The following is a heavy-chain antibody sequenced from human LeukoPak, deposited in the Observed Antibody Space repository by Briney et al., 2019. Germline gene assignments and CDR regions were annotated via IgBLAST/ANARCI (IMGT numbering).Heavy chain of an antibody. J-gene: IGHJ4*02. V-gene: IGHV3-30*18. Sequence: GGSLRLSCAASGFTFSSYGMHWVRQAPGKGLEWVAVISYDGSNKYYADSVKGRFSISRDNSKNTLYLQMNSLRAEDTAVYYCAKDLRHSSSWYIDYWGQGTLVTVSS. D-gene: IGHD6-13*01. CDR3: AKDLRHSSSWYIDY. CDR2: ISYDGSNK. CDR1: GFTFSSYG.